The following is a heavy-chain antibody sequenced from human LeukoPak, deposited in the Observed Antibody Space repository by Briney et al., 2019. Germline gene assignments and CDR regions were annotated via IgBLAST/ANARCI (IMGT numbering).Heavy chain of an antibody. CDR3: ARRRSAGYDYVWGSYAPFDP. D-gene: IGHD3-16*01. Sequence: SETLSLTCTVSGGSISSSSYYWGWIRQPPGKGLEWLGSIYYSGSTYYNPSLKSRVTISVDTSKNQFSLKLSSVTAADTAVYYCARRRSAGYDYVWGSYAPFDPWGQGTLVTVSS. CDR2: IYYSGST. CDR1: GGSISSSSYY. V-gene: IGHV4-39*01. J-gene: IGHJ5*02.